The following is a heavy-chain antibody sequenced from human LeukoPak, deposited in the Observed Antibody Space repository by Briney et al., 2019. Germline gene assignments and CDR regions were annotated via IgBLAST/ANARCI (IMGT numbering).Heavy chain of an antibody. CDR2: IDEDGST. J-gene: IGHJ5*01. Sequence: SETLSLTCSVSGQSSTTYRCSWIRQSAAKGLERMGRIDEDGSTTYSPSLRSRVTVSADTSKNQVSLKLKFVTAADTAVYFCARGYRSTTHCHFDSWGRGTVVTVSS. V-gene: IGHV4-4*07. CDR3: ARGYRSTTHCHFDS. D-gene: IGHD2-2*01. CDR1: GQSSTTYR.